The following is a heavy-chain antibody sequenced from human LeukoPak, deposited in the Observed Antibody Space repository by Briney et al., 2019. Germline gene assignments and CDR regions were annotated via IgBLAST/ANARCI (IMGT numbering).Heavy chain of an antibody. CDR3: ARWTPLKLGIDAFDI. J-gene: IGHJ3*02. D-gene: IGHD7-27*01. CDR1: GYTFTSYD. CDR2: MNPNSGNT. V-gene: IGHV1-8*03. Sequence: AAVTVSCKASGYTFTSYDINWVRQATGQGLEWMGWMNPNSGNTGYAQKFQGRVTITRNTSISTAYMELSSLRSEDTAVYYCARWTPLKLGIDAFDIWGQGTMVPVSS.